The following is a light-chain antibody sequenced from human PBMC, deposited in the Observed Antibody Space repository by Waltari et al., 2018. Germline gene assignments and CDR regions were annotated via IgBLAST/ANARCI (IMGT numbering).Light chain of an antibody. J-gene: IGKJ5*01. V-gene: IGKV1D-13*01. CDR2: DAS. CDR3: QQFSNFPVIA. Sequence: AIQLTQSPSSLSAYVGDRVTITCRASQDISSAFAWYQQKPGDPPKLLIYDASSLQTGVPSRFSGSRSGTYFTLTISSLQSEDSANYYCQQFSNFPVIAFGQGTRLEIK. CDR1: QDISSA.